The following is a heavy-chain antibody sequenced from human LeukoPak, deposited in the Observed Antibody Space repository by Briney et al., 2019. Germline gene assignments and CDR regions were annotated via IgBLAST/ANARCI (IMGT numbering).Heavy chain of an antibody. J-gene: IGHJ5*02. CDR1: GFTFSSYA. D-gene: IGHD1-1*01. CDR2: ISWNSGSI. V-gene: IGHV3-9*01. Sequence: PGGSLRLSCTASGFTFSSYAMSWVRQAPGKGLEWVSGISWNSGSIGYADSVKGRFTISRDNAKNSLYLQMNSLRAEDTALYYCAKDTRDGTFDPWGQGTLVTVSS. CDR3: AKDTRDGTFDP.